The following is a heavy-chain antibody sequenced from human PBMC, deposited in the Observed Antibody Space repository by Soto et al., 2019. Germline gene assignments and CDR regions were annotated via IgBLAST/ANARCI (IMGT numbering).Heavy chain of an antibody. CDR1: GGSISSYY. J-gene: IGHJ4*02. Sequence: SEILSLTCTVSGGSISSYYWSWIRQPPGKGLEWIGYIYYSGSTNYNPSLQSRVTISIDTSKNQFSLKLTSVTAADTAVYYCARRSRGRCYNYWGRGSLVTVSS. V-gene: IGHV4-59*08. CDR3: ARRSRGRCYNY. CDR2: IYYSGST. D-gene: IGHD2-15*01.